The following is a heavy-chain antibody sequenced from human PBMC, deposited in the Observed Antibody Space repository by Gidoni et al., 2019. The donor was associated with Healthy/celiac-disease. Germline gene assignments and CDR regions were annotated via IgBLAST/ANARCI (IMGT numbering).Heavy chain of an antibody. CDR3: ARGFEQRWLEGEIYFDY. Sequence: EVQLVESGGGLVQPGGSLRLSCAASGFPFSRYWMHWVRQAPGKGLVWVSRINSDGSSTSYADSVKGRFTISRDNVKNTLYLQMNSLRAEDTAVYYCARGFEQRWLEGEIYFDYWGQGTLVTVSS. D-gene: IGHD3-16*01. CDR2: INSDGSST. CDR1: GFPFSRYW. J-gene: IGHJ4*02. V-gene: IGHV3-74*01.